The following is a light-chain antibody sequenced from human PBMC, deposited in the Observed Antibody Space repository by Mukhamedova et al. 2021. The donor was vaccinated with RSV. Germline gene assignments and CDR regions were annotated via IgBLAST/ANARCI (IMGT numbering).Light chain of an antibody. CDR2: GEK. CDR3: QQSYNALRWT. Sequence: WYQRRVHGKAPKLLIYGEKSLVSGVPSRFSGSGSETDFTLTISSLQLEDFATYYCQQSYNALRWTFGQGTKV. V-gene: IGKV1-39*01. J-gene: IGKJ1*01.